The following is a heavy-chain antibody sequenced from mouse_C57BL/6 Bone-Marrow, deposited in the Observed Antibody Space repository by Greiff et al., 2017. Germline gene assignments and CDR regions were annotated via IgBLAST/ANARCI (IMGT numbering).Heavy chain of an antibody. CDR1: GYTFTSYG. Sequence: QVQLQQSGAELVRPGASVKLSCKASGYTFTSYGISWVKQRTGQGLEWIGEIYPRSGNTYYNEKFKGKATLTADKSSSTAYMELRSLTSEDSAVYFCASPYFGSSGWGQGTLVTVAA. CDR3: ASPYFGSSG. J-gene: IGHJ3*01. D-gene: IGHD1-1*01. CDR2: IYPRSGNT. V-gene: IGHV1-81*01.